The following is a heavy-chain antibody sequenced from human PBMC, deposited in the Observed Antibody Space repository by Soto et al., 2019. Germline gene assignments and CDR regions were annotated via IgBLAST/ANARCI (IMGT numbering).Heavy chain of an antibody. Sequence: QVQLVQSGTEVKRPGDSVKVSCKASGYTFTGYYVHWVRQAPGPGLEWMGWINPNSGDTYLAQRFQGRVTMNRDTSRGTAYMELRGLTSEDTAEYYCAKGGAIVAAGTRVYLYNAMDVWGQGTTVTVSS. CDR1: GYTFTGYY. J-gene: IGHJ6*02. D-gene: IGHD1-26*01. CDR2: INPNSGDT. V-gene: IGHV1-2*02. CDR3: AKGGAIVAAGTRVYLYNAMDV.